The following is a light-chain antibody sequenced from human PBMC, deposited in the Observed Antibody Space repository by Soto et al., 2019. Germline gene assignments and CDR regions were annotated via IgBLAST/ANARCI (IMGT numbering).Light chain of an antibody. V-gene: IGKV3-20*01. CDR1: QSVSSSY. CDR2: GAS. Sequence: EIVLTQSPGTLSLSPGERATLSCRASQSVSSSYLAWYQQKPGQAPRLLIYGASGRATGIPDRFSGSGSGTDFTLTISRLEPEDFAVYYCQQYGSSSLTFGGGPKVE. CDR3: QQYGSSSLT. J-gene: IGKJ4*01.